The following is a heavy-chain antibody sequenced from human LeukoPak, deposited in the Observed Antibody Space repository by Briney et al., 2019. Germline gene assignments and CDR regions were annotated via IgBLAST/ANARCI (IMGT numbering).Heavy chain of an antibody. CDR3: ASPRGVIGGSHHVDDY. V-gene: IGHV4-4*02. Sequence: PSETLSLTCAVSGGSISSSNWWSWVRQPPGKGLEWIGEIYHSGSTNYNPSLKSRVTISVDTSKNQFSLKLSAVTAADPAVYYCASPRGVIGGSHHVDDYWGQGTLVTVSS. CDR2: IYHSGST. D-gene: IGHD2-21*01. CDR1: GGSISSSNW. J-gene: IGHJ4*02.